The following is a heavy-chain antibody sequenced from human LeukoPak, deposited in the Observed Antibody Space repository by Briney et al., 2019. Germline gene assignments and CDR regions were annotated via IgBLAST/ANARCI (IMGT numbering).Heavy chain of an antibody. D-gene: IGHD6-19*01. Sequence: GGSLRLSCVVSGFSFNKDVMSWFRQAPGKGLEWVSSVSPGGVSPNHADSVKGRFTISRDNSKNTLYLQMNSLRAEDTAVYYCAKGEQWLVRGYYFDYWGQGTLVTVSS. CDR2: VSPGGVSP. V-gene: IGHV3-23*01. J-gene: IGHJ4*02. CDR1: GFSFNKDV. CDR3: AKGEQWLVRGYYFDY.